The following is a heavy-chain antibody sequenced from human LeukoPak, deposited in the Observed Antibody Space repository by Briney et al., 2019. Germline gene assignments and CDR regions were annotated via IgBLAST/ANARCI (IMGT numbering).Heavy chain of an antibody. J-gene: IGHJ4*02. D-gene: IGHD2-2*01. CDR3: AKAIPVVVPAATDY. V-gene: IGHV3-21*01. CDR1: GFTFRSYS. CDR2: IDPSSTYI. Sequence: GGSLRLSCASSGFTFRSYSMNWVRQAPGKGLEWVSAIDPSSTYIYYADSVKGRFTISRDNAENSLYLQMNSLRVEDTAVYYCAKAIPVVVPAATDYWGQGTLVTVSS.